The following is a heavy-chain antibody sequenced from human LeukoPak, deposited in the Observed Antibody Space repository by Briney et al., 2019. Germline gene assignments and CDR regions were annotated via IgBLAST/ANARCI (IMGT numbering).Heavy chain of an antibody. CDR2: IYYSGST. V-gene: IGHV4-38-2*01. Sequence: GSLRLSCAASGFTFSSYAMSWIRQPPGKGLEWIGSIYYSGSTYYNPSLKSRVTISVDTSKNQFTLKLSSVTAADTAVYYCARSGVTIFGSGPNAFDIWGQGTMVTVSS. CDR3: ARSGVTIFGSGPNAFDI. D-gene: IGHD3-9*01. J-gene: IGHJ3*02. CDR1: GFTFSSYA.